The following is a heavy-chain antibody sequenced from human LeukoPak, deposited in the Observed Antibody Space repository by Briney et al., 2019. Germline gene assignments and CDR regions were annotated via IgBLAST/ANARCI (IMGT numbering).Heavy chain of an antibody. J-gene: IGHJ4*02. CDR2: VDHTGST. Sequence: SETLSLTCTVSDDSITMYYWTWIRQPPGKGLEWIGYVDHTGSTKLNPSLNGRVSISRDTSNNFFSLRLRSVTAADTAVYYCARGTSAVRNLDSWGQGTLVTVSS. CDR1: DDSITMYY. D-gene: IGHD1-14*01. CDR3: ARGTSAVRNLDS. V-gene: IGHV4-59*12.